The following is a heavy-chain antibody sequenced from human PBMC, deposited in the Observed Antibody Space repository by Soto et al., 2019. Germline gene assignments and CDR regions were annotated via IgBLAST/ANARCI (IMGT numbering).Heavy chain of an antibody. Sequence: PSETLSLTCAVYGGSFSGYYWSWIRQPPGKGLEWIGEINHSGSTNYNPSLKSRVTISVDTSKNQFSLKLSSVTAADTAVYYCARGPFSDIVVVPAARYAFDIWGQGTMVTVS. J-gene: IGHJ3*02. CDR2: INHSGST. D-gene: IGHD2-2*01. V-gene: IGHV4-34*01. CDR1: GGSFSGYY. CDR3: ARGPFSDIVVVPAARYAFDI.